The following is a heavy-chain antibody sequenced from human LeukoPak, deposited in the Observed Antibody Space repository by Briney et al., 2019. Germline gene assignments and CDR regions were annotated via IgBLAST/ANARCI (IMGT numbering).Heavy chain of an antibody. CDR1: GFTFSSYS. Sequence: GGSLRLSCAASGFTFSSYSMNWVRQAPGKGLGWVSSISSSSSYIYYADSVKGRFTISRDNAKNSLYLQMNNLRAEDTAVYYCATIEYSSSTLDYWGQGTLVTVSS. CDR3: ATIEYSSSTLDY. V-gene: IGHV3-21*01. D-gene: IGHD6-6*01. J-gene: IGHJ4*02. CDR2: ISSSSSYI.